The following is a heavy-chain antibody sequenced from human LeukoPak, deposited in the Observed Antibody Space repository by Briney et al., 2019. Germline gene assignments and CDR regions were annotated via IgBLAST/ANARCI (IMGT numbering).Heavy chain of an antibody. J-gene: IGHJ3*02. V-gene: IGHV4-39*07. CDR3: ARYWCTSCYAGYLLEDAFDI. CDR1: GGSISSSPYY. D-gene: IGHD2-2*01. Sequence: PAETLSLTCTVSGGSISSSPYYWGWIRQPPGKGLEWIGSIYYSGSTYYNPSLKSRVTISVGTSKNQFSLKLSSVTAADTAVYYCARYWCTSCYAGYLLEDAFDIWGQGTMVTVSS. CDR2: IYYSGST.